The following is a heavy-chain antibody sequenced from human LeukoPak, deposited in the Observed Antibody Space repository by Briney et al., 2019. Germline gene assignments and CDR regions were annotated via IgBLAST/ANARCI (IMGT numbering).Heavy chain of an antibody. CDR3: AKDVLCAGGWSTPES. Sequence: SETLSLTCTVSGGSIMNDYWRLIRQPAGKGLEWIGRIYSSGSANYSPSLKSRVSMSIDTSKNHFSLNLTSVTAADTALYVYAKDVLCAGGWSTPESWGQGTLVTVSS. D-gene: IGHD4-23*01. V-gene: IGHV4-4*07. CDR2: IYSSGSA. CDR1: GGSIMNDY. J-gene: IGHJ5*02.